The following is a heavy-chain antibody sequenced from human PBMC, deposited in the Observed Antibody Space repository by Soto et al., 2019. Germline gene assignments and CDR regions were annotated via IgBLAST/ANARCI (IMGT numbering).Heavy chain of an antibody. CDR2: ISSSGSTI. Sequence: GGSLRRSCAASGFTFSSYEMNWVRQAPGKGLEWVSYISSSGSTIYYADSVKGRFTISRDNAKNSLYLQMNSLRAEDTAVYYCARVSLTSYYGMDVWGQGTTVTVS. CDR3: ARVSLTSYYGMDV. V-gene: IGHV3-48*03. D-gene: IGHD3-9*01. J-gene: IGHJ6*02. CDR1: GFTFSSYE.